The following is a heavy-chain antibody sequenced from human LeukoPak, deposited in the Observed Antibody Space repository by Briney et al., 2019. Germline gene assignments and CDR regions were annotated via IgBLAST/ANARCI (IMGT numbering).Heavy chain of an antibody. Sequence: SETLSLTCTVSGGSISSSSYYWGWIRQPPGKGLEWIGSIYYSGSTYYNPSLKSRVTISVDTSKNQFSLELSSVTAADTAVYYCARSSSRNWFDPWGQGTLVTVSS. CDR1: GGSISSSSYY. CDR3: ARSSSRNWFDP. CDR2: IYYSGST. D-gene: IGHD6-13*01. V-gene: IGHV4-39*07. J-gene: IGHJ5*02.